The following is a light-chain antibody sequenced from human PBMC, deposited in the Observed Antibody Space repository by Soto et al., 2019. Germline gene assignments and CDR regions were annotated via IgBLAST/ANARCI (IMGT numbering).Light chain of an antibody. CDR1: SSDVGGYNY. CDR3: SSYTINNTVGGVV. Sequence: QSALTQPASVSGSPGQSITISCTGSSSDVGGYNYVSWYQQHPGKAPKLMIYEVSNRPSGVSNRFSGSKSGNTASLTISGLQSEDEADYYCSSYTINNTVGGVVFGGGTKLTVL. CDR2: EVS. J-gene: IGLJ2*01. V-gene: IGLV2-14*01.